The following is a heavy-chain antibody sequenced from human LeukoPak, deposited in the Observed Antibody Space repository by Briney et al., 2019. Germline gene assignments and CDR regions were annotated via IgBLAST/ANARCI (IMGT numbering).Heavy chain of an antibody. CDR2: ISAYNGNT. CDR1: GYTFSAYF. V-gene: IGHV1-18*04. D-gene: IGHD2-21*02. J-gene: IGHJ5*02. CDR3: ARDLLVVTAVNWFDP. Sequence: EASVKVSCKASGYTFSAYFIHWVRQAPGQGLEWMGWISAYNGNTNYAQKLQGRVTMTTDTSTSTAYMELRSLRSDDTAVYYCARDLLVVTAVNWFDPWGQGTLVTVSS.